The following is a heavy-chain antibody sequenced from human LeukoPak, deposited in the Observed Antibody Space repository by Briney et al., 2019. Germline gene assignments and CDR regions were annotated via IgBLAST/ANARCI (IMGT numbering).Heavy chain of an antibody. J-gene: IGHJ4*02. CDR1: GGSISSSSYY. CDR2: VYYTGAS. V-gene: IGHV4-39*07. Sequence: SGTLSLTCTVSGGSISSSSYYWGWIRQPPGKGLEWIGSVYYTGASYYNPFLKSRVTISIDTSKNHFSLNLTSVTAADTAVYYCARGAPPQNWGQGALVTVSS. CDR3: ARGAPPQN.